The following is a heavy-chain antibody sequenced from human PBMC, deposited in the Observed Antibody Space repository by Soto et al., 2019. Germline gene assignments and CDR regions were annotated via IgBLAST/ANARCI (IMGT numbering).Heavy chain of an antibody. Sequence: ASVKVSCKASGYTFTGYYMHWVRQAPGQGLEWMGWINPNSGGTNYAQKFQGRVTMTRDASISTAYMELSRLRSDDTAVYYCARDGTDSLSRYYGMDVWGQGTTVTVSS. CDR2: INPNSGGT. V-gene: IGHV1-2*02. CDR1: GYTFTGYY. D-gene: IGHD1-26*01. J-gene: IGHJ6*02. CDR3: ARDGTDSLSRYYGMDV.